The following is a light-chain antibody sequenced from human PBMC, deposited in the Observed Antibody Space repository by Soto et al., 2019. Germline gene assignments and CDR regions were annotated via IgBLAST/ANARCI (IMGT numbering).Light chain of an antibody. CDR2: GAS. Sequence: DIQLAQSPSFLSASVGDRVTITCRASQDITNYLAWYLQKPRKAPKLLIYGASTLQSGVPSRFSGSGSGTEFTLTVSSLQPEDFATYYCQQLNAYPHSFGGGTKVDIK. J-gene: IGKJ4*01. CDR1: QDITNY. V-gene: IGKV1-9*01. CDR3: QQLNAYPHS.